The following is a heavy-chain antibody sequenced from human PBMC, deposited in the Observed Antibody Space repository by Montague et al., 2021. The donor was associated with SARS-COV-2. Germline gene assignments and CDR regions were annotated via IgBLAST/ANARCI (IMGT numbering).Heavy chain of an antibody. D-gene: IGHD6-13*01. CDR1: GDSINTYS. CDR3: ARQAAGSYFYYGVDV. J-gene: IGHJ6*02. Sequence: SETLSLTCTVSGDSINTYSWNWIRQPPGKGLEWLGSIFYTGSTNYNPSLKSRVTISLDTSKNQFFLKVTSVTAADTAVYYCARQAAGSYFYYGVDVWGQGTTVTVSS. V-gene: IGHV4-59*12. CDR2: IFYTGST.